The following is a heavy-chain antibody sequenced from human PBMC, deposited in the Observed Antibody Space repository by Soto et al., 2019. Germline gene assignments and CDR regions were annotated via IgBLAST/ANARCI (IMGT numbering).Heavy chain of an antibody. CDR1: GGTFSSYA. J-gene: IGHJ4*02. CDR2: IIPIFGTA. D-gene: IGHD3-22*01. V-gene: IGHV1-69*13. CDR3: ARDLSYSSGDFDY. Sequence: SVKVSCKASGGTFSSYAISWVRQAPVQGLEWMGGIIPIFGTANYAQKFQGRVTITADESTSTSYMELSSLRSEDTAVYYCARDLSYSSGDFDYWGQGTLVTVSS.